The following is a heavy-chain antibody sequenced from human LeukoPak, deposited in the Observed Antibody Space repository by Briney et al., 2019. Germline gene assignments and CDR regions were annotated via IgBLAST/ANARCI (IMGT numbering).Heavy chain of an antibody. CDR1: GFTFSSYS. V-gene: IGHV3-21*01. D-gene: IGHD6-19*01. CDR3: VRASTSYSSGLDAFDI. J-gene: IGHJ3*02. Sequence: GGSLRLSCAASGFTFSSYSMNWVRQAPGKGLEWVSSISSSGSYIYGADSVKGRFTISRDNAKNSLYLQMNSLRAEDTAVYYCVRASTSYSSGLDAFDIWGQGTMVTVSS. CDR2: ISSSGSYI.